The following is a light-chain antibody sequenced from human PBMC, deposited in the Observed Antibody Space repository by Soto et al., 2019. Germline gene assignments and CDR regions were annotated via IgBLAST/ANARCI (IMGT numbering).Light chain of an antibody. J-gene: IGKJ1*01. CDR3: QQYGSSPPT. V-gene: IGKV3-20*01. Sequence: DIVLTQSPGTLSLSAGEGATLSCRASQSVSSSYLAWYQQKPGQAPRLLIYGASSRATGIPDRFSGSGSGTDFTLTISRLEPEDFAVYYCQQYGSSPPTFGQGTKV. CDR1: QSVSSSY. CDR2: GAS.